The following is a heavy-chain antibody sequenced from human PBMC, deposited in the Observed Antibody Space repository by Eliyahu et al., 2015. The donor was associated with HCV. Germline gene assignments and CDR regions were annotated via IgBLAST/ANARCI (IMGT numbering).Heavy chain of an antibody. CDR1: GFTXXTNY. Sequence: EVQLVESGGGLVQPGGSLRLSCAASGFTXXTNYMXWVRQAPGKGLEGVSVIYSGGSSYYADSVKGRFTISRDNSKNTLYLQMNSLRAEDTAVYYCARGGYGWLQYTYYFDYWGQGTLVTVSS. D-gene: IGHD5-24*01. J-gene: IGHJ4*02. V-gene: IGHV3-66*02. CDR2: IYSGGSS. CDR3: ARGGYGWLQYTYYFDY.